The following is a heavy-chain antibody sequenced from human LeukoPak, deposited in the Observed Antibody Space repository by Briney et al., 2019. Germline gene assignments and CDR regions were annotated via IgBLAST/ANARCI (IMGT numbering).Heavy chain of an antibody. Sequence: GGSLRLSCAASRFTFSSYAINWVRQAPGKGLEWVSSISGSGAGTYYADSVKGRFTISRDNSKNTLYLQMNSLRAEDTAVYYCAKDREWGSGSYATSFDYWGRGTLVTVSS. CDR1: RFTFSSYA. CDR3: AKDREWGSGSYATSFDY. CDR2: ISGSGAGT. J-gene: IGHJ4*02. V-gene: IGHV3-23*01. D-gene: IGHD3-10*01.